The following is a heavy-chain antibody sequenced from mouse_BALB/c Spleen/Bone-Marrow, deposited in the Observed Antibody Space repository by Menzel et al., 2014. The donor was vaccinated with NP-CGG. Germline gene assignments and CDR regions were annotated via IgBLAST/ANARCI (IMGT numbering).Heavy chain of an antibody. CDR2: INPSSGYT. D-gene: IGHD1-1*01. J-gene: IGHJ2*01. CDR3: ARESLYGSNYY. CDR1: GYTFTSYT. V-gene: IGHV1-4*01. Sequence: QVQLQQSGAELARPGASVKMSCKASGYTFTSYTMHWVKQRPGQGLEWIGYINPSSGYTNYNQKFKDKATLTADKSSSTAYMQLGSLTSEVSAVYYCARESLYGSNYYWGQGTTLTVSS.